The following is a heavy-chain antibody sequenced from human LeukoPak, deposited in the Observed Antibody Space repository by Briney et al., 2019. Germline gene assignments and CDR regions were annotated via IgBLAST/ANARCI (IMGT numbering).Heavy chain of an antibody. V-gene: IGHV4-39*01. CDR1: GGSISSYY. CDR2: IYYSGST. D-gene: IGHD1-26*01. CDR3: ARQVGATYFDY. Sequence: SETLSLTCTVSGGSISSYYWGWIRQPPGKGLEWIGNIYYSGSTYSNPSLKSRVTISVDTSKNRISLNLSSVTAADTALYYCARQVGATYFDYWGQGTLVTVSS. J-gene: IGHJ4*02.